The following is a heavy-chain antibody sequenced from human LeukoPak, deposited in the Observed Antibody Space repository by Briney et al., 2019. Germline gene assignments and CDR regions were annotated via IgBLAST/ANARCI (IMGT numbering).Heavy chain of an antibody. CDR1: GYTFTSYY. J-gene: IGHJ6*02. D-gene: IGHD3-22*01. Sequence: ASVKVSCKASGYTFTSYYMHWVRQSTGQGLEWMGWMNPNSGNTGYAQKFQGRVTMTRNTSISTAYMELSSLRSEDTAVYYCVNYYYDSSGYYYGMDVWGQGTTVTVSS. CDR3: VNYYYDSSGYYYGMDV. CDR2: MNPNSGNT. V-gene: IGHV1-8*02.